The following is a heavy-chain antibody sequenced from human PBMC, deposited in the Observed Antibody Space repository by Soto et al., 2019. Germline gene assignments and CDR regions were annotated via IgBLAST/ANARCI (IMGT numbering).Heavy chain of an antibody. CDR3: AKDFDSSGYYYQVGSGYYYYGMDV. Sequence: PGGSLRLSCAASGFTFSSYGMYWVRQAPGKGLEWVPVISYDGSNKYYADSVKGRFTISRDNSKNTLYLQMNSLRAEDTAVYYCAKDFDSSGYYYQVGSGYYYYGMDVWGQGTTVTVSS. CDR2: ISYDGSNK. CDR1: GFTFSSYG. J-gene: IGHJ6*02. V-gene: IGHV3-30*18. D-gene: IGHD3-22*01.